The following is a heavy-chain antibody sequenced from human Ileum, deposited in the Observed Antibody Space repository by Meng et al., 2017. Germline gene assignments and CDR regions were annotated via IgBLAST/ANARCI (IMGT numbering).Heavy chain of an antibody. CDR3: VRNEGYSLGD. V-gene: IGHV4-4*03. J-gene: IGHJ4*02. CDR1: GDSISSRDW. CDR2: ISQESGRT. D-gene: IGHD2-21*01. Sequence: GPCLVKPPGTRRRTSAVFGDSISSRDWWSWVRQPPGKGLEWIGEISQESGRTNYNPSLKSRVTISLDKSKSQFSLNLNSVTAADTAVYYCVRNEGYSLGDWGQGTLVTVSS.